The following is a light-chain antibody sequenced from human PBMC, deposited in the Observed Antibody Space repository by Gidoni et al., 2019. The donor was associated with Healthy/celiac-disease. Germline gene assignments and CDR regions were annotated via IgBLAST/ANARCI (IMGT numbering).Light chain of an antibody. CDR3: GTWDSSLSAV. CDR1: SSNIGNNY. J-gene: IGLJ3*02. Sequence: QSVFTQPPSVAAPPGQKVTISCSGSSSNIGNNYVSWSQQLPGTAPKLLIYDNNKRPSGITDRFSGSKSGTSATLGITGLQTGDEADYYCGTWDSSLSAVFGGGTKLTVL. CDR2: DNN. V-gene: IGLV1-51*01.